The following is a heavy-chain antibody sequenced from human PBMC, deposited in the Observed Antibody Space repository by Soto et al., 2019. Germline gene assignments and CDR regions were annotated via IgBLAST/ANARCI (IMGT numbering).Heavy chain of an antibody. CDR1: GFTFSSYG. J-gene: IGHJ4*02. Sequence: QVQLVESGGGVVQPGRSLRLSCAASGFTFSSYGMHWVRQAPGKGLEWVAVISYDGSNKYYADSVKGRFTISRDNSKNMLYLQMNSLRAEDTAVYYCAKDRPLYSSGWYWDYWGQGTLVTVSS. V-gene: IGHV3-30*18. CDR2: ISYDGSNK. D-gene: IGHD6-19*01. CDR3: AKDRPLYSSGWYWDY.